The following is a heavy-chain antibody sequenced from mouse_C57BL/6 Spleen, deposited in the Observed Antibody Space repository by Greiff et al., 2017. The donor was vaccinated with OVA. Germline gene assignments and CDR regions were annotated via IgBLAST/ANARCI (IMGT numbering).Heavy chain of an antibody. CDR1: GYTFTGYW. CDR3: ARGPDYYDYDVGAWFAY. J-gene: IGHJ3*01. Sequence: QVQLQQSGAELMKPGASVKLSCKATGYTFTGYWIEWVKQRPGHGLEWIGEILPGSGSTNYNEKFQGKATFTADTSSNTAYMQLSSLTTEVSAIYYCARGPDYYDYDVGAWFAYWGQGTLVTVSA. D-gene: IGHD2-4*01. V-gene: IGHV1-9*01. CDR2: ILPGSGST.